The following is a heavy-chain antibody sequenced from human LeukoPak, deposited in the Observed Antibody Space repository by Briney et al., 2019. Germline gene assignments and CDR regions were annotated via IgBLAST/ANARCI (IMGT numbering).Heavy chain of an antibody. V-gene: IGHV4-4*07. D-gene: IGHD6-19*01. Sequence: SETLSLTCTVSGGSISSYYWSWIRQPAGKGLEWIGRIYTSGSTNYNPSHKSRVTMSVDTSKNQFSLKLSSVTAADTAVYYCARGYSSGWYKWFDPWGQGTPGTVSS. J-gene: IGHJ5*02. CDR1: GGSISSYY. CDR2: IYTSGST. CDR3: ARGYSSGWYKWFDP.